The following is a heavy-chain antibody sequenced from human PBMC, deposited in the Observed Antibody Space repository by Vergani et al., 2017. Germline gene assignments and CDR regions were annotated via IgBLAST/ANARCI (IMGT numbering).Heavy chain of an antibody. D-gene: IGHD2/OR15-2a*01. J-gene: IGHJ4*02. CDR2: INKDGRET. CDR3: VRDTPLGTTEVAFD. V-gene: IGHV3-7*01. Sequence: EVQLVESGGSLVQPGGSLRLSCAASGFIFTTYWMSWVRQAPGKGLEWVDNINKDGRETYYVDAVKGRFTISRDNAKNLLFLEMNSLRVEYTAVYYCVRDTPLGTTEVAFDWGQGTLVTVSS. CDR1: GFIFTTYW.